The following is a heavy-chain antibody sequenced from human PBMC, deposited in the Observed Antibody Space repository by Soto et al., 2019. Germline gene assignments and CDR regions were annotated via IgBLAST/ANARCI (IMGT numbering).Heavy chain of an antibody. Sequence: QLQLQESGSGLVKPSQTLSLTCAVSGGSISAAGDSWSWIRQPPGGGLEWIGYIHHSGTFLYNPSLKTPLTMSLDRSNNQFSLTLNSVTAAATAVYYCARAQFYSGSGRYNNLMFDPWGQGTQVIVSS. CDR2: IHHSGTF. V-gene: IGHV4-30-2*01. CDR1: GGSISAAGDS. CDR3: ARAQFYSGSGRYNNLMFDP. D-gene: IGHD3-10*01. J-gene: IGHJ5*02.